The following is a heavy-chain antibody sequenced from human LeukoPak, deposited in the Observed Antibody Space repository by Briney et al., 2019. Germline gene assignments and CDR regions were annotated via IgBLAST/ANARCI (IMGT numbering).Heavy chain of an antibody. CDR3: AKDPTAAAGYFDY. J-gene: IGHJ4*02. CDR2: ISGSGGST. CDR1: GFTFSSDA. D-gene: IGHD6-13*01. V-gene: IGHV3-23*01. Sequence: GGSVRLSCAPSGFTFSSDAMSWVRHATGKGLEWLSAISGSGGSTYWADCVKGRFTISRDNSKNTLYLQMNSLRAEDTAVNYGAKDPTAAAGYFDYGGQGTLVTVSS.